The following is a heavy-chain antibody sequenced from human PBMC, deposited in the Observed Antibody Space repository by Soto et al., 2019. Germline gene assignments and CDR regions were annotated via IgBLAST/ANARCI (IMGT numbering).Heavy chain of an antibody. D-gene: IGHD3-9*01. J-gene: IGHJ6*02. CDR1: GFIFSSYW. CDR3: ARVVAFDYYGMDV. V-gene: IGHV3-74*01. CDR2: INGDGSST. Sequence: GGSLRLSCAASGFIFSSYWMHWVRQAPGKGLVWVSRINGDGSSTSYADSVKGRFTISRDNAKDTLYLQMNSLRAEDTAVYYCARVVAFDYYGMDVWGQGTTVTVSS.